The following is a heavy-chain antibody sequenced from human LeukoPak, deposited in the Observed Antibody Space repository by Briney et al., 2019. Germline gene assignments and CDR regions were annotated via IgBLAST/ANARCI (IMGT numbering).Heavy chain of an antibody. CDR1: GGSLSTHH. CDR3: ARGYDSSAYYPFNY. D-gene: IGHD3-22*01. CDR2: ISDSGST. V-gene: IGHV4-59*11. J-gene: IGHJ4*02. Sequence: PSETLSLTCVVSGGSLSTHHWSWIRQSPGRGLEWIGYISDSGSTNYNPSLKSRVTISVDTPKNQFSLMLSPVTAADTAVYYCARGYDSSAYYPFNYWGQGTLVTVSS.